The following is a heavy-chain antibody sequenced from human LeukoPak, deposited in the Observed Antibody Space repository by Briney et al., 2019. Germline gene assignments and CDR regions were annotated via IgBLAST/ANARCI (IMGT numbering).Heavy chain of an antibody. Sequence: PGGSLRLSCAASGFTFSDHYMDWVRQAPGKGLEWVGRTRNKAEGYTTEYAPSVKGRFTVSRDDSENSLYLQMNSLKIEDTALYYCARGATATTNYAYGMDVWGQGTTVTVS. J-gene: IGHJ6*02. V-gene: IGHV3-72*01. CDR1: GFTFSDHY. CDR2: TRNKAEGYTT. D-gene: IGHD4-11*01. CDR3: ARGATATTNYAYGMDV.